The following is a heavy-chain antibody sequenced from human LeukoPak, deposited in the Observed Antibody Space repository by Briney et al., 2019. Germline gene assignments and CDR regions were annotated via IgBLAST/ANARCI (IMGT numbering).Heavy chain of an antibody. V-gene: IGHV3-30-3*01. CDR3: ARDRWDFDI. J-gene: IGHJ3*02. CDR1: GFTFSNYA. Sequence: GGSLRLSCAASGFTFSNYAMHWVRQAPGKGLEWVAVISFDGSNKYYGDSVKGRFTISRDNSKNTLYLQMNSLRVEDTAVYYCARDRWDFDIWGQGTMVTVPS. CDR2: ISFDGSNK. D-gene: IGHD1-26*01.